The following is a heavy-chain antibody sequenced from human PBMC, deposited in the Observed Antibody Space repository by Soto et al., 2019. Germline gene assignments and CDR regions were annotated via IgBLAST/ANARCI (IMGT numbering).Heavy chain of an antibody. J-gene: IGHJ6*02. D-gene: IGHD6-19*01. V-gene: IGHV6-1*01. Sequence: PSQTLSLTCAISGDSVSSNSAAWNWIRQSPSRGLEWLGRTYYRSKWYNDYAVSVKSRITINPDTSKNQFSLQLNSVTPEDTAVYYCARSIAVAGQVHDYYYGMDVWGQGTTVTVSS. CDR2: TYYRSKWYN. CDR3: ARSIAVAGQVHDYYYGMDV. CDR1: GDSVSSNSAA.